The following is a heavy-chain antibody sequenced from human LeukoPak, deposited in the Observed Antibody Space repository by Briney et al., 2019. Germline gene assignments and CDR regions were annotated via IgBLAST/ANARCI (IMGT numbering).Heavy chain of an antibody. V-gene: IGHV4-31*03. CDR1: GGSISSRDSY. J-gene: IGHJ2*01. CDR2: IYYSDNT. D-gene: IGHD1-1*01. Sequence: SETLSLTCTVSGGSISSRDSYWSWIRLLPGKGLEWIGYIYYSDNTYYNPSLESRVTISMDTSKNQFSLKLSSVTAADTAVYYCARGLQVYWMSEPPLWYFDLWGRGTQVTVSS. CDR3: ARGLQVYWMSEPPLWYFDL.